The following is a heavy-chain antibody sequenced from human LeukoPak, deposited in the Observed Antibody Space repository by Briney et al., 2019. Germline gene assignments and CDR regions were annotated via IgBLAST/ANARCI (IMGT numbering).Heavy chain of an antibody. CDR2: ISDNGAVT. CDR1: GFSFSMYS. V-gene: IGHV3-23*01. J-gene: IGHJ4*02. D-gene: IGHD3-10*02. CDR3: GRKYVWGTYPFDY. Sequence: PGGSLRLSCAASGFSFSMYSMSWIRQAPGKGLEWVSVISDNGAVTFYGDSVKGRFTISRDNSKNTLYLQMSSLRVEDTAVYYCGRKYVWGTYPFDYGGQETLVTVSS.